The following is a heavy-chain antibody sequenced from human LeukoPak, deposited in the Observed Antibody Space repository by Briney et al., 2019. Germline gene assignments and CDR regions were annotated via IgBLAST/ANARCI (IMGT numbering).Heavy chain of an antibody. CDR3: ARAGLLWFGEFNPTFDY. D-gene: IGHD3-10*01. CDR2: IKQDGSEK. J-gene: IGHJ4*02. Sequence: PGGSLRLSCAASGFTFSSYWMSWVRQAPGKGLEWVANIKQDGSEKYYVDSVEGRFTISRDNAKNSLYLQMNSLRAEDTAVYYCARAGLLWFGEFNPTFDYWGQGTLVTVSS. V-gene: IGHV3-7*03. CDR1: GFTFSSYW.